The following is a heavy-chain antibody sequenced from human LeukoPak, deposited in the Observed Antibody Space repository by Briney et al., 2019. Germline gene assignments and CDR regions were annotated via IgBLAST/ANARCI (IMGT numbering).Heavy chain of an antibody. CDR3: ARSYCSGGSCYRTFDY. D-gene: IGHD2-15*01. CDR1: GFTVSNSY. J-gene: IGHJ4*02. V-gene: IGHV3-53*01. Sequence: PGGSLRLSCAASGFTVSNSYMSWVRQAPGKGLEWVSIIYGGGTTYYADSVKGRFTISRDNPKNTLFLQMNSLRADDTAVYYCARSYCSGGSCYRTFDYWGQGTLVTVSS. CDR2: IYGGGTT.